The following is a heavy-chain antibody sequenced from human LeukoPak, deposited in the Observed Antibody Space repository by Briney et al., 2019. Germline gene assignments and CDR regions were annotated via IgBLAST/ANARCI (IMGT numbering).Heavy chain of an antibody. J-gene: IGHJ4*02. D-gene: IGHD3-3*01. CDR1: GFTLSDYW. Sequence: PGGSLRLSCAASGFTLSDYWMSWVRQAPGKGLEYVSAISSNGGSTYYANSVKGRFTTSRDNSKNTLYLQMGSLRAEDMAVYYCARAPNGLIFGVVIEFDYWGQGTLVTVSS. CDR3: ARAPNGLIFGVVIEFDY. CDR2: ISSNGGST. V-gene: IGHV3-64*01.